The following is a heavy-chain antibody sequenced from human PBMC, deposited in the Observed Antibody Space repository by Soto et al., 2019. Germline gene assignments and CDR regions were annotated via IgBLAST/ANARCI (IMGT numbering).Heavy chain of an antibody. J-gene: IGHJ6*02. V-gene: IGHV5-51*01. D-gene: IGHD1-1*01. CDR2: IYPGDSRT. Sequence: GESLKISCQGSGYSFPNYWIGWVRQMPGKGLECMGFIYPGDSRTVYTPSFQGQVTISVDKSISTAFLQWSSLKASDTAMYYCARHLKTTESYYGMDVWGQGTTVTVSS. CDR1: GYSFPNYW. CDR3: ARHLKTTESYYGMDV.